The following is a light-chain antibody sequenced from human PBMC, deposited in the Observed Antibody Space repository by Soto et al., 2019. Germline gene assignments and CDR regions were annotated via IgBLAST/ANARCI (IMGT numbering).Light chain of an antibody. CDR3: TSYAGGNNV. J-gene: IGLJ1*01. Sequence: QSVLTQPPSASGSPAQSVTISCTGTSSDVGGYNYVSWYQQYPGKVPKLMVYEVNKRPSGVPDRFSGSKSGNTASLTVSGLQAEDEADYYCTSYAGGNNVFGTGTKLTVL. CDR1: SSDVGGYNY. CDR2: EVN. V-gene: IGLV2-8*01.